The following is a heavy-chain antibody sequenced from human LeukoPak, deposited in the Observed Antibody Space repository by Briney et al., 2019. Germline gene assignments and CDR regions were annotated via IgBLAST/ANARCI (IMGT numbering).Heavy chain of an antibody. CDR1: GGSFSGYY. CDR2: INHSGST. J-gene: IGHJ6*01. D-gene: IGHD6-13*01. V-gene: IGHV4-34*01. Sequence: SEALSLTCAVYGGSFSGYYWSWIRQPPGKGLEWIGEINHSGSTNYNPSLKSRVTISVDTSKNQFSLKLSSVTAADTAVYYCARDQSQLSWYYYYYGMDVWGQGTTVTVSS. CDR3: ARDQSQLSWYYYYYGMDV.